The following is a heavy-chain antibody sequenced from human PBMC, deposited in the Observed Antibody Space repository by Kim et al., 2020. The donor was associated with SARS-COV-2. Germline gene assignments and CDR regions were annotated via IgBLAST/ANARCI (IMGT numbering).Heavy chain of an antibody. Sequence: GGSLRLSCAASGFTFSSYAMSWVRQAPGKGLEWVSAISGSGGSTYYADSVKGRFTISRDNSKNTLYLQMNSLRAEDTAVYYCAKDKERSGSGSYYLHYYYYGMDVWGQGTTVTVSS. V-gene: IGHV3-23*01. J-gene: IGHJ6*02. D-gene: IGHD1-26*01. CDR1: GFTFSSYA. CDR2: ISGSGGST. CDR3: AKDKERSGSGSYYLHYYYYGMDV.